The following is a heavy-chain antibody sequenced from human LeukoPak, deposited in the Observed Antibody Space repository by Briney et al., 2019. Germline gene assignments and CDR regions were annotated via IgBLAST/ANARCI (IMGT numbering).Heavy chain of an antibody. CDR2: IWATGST. Sequence: RPSETLSLTCTVSGGSISSNYWSWIRQPAGKRLEWIGRIWATGSTVDNPSFRSRLTLSIDRSKSQLSLKLTSMTAADSAVYYCARVRAYSDFVGNFDLWGHGIPVTVSS. V-gene: IGHV4-4*07. CDR3: ARVRAYSDFVGNFDL. CDR1: GGSISSNY. D-gene: IGHD4-11*01. J-gene: IGHJ2*01.